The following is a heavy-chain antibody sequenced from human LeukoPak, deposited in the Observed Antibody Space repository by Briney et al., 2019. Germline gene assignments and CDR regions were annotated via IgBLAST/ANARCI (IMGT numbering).Heavy chain of an antibody. CDR1: GFTFISYS. CDR2: ISSNGGST. J-gene: IGHJ4*02. D-gene: IGHD2-15*01. CDR3: ARGLPLGYCSGGSCYSDY. Sequence: GGSLRLSCAASGFTFISYSMNWVRQAPGKGLEYVSAISSNGGSTYYANSVKGRFTISRDNSKNTLYLQMGSLRAEDMAVYYCARGLPLGYCSGGSCYSDYWGQGTLVTVSS. V-gene: IGHV3-64*01.